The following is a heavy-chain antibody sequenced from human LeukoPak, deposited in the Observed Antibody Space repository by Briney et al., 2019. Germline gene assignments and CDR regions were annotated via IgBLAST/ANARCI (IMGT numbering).Heavy chain of an antibody. CDR3: ATLTLDALDI. D-gene: IGHD4/OR15-4a*01. CDR2: ISSSGSTI. Sequence: PGGSLRLSCAASGFTFSSYEMNWVRQAPGKGLEWVSYISSSGSTIYYADSVKGRFTISRDNAKNSLYLQMNSLRAEDTAVYYCATLTLDALDIWGQGTMVTVSS. J-gene: IGHJ3*02. CDR1: GFTFSSYE. V-gene: IGHV3-48*03.